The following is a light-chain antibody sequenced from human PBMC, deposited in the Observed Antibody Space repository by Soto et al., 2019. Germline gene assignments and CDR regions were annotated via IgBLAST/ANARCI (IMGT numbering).Light chain of an antibody. CDR1: SSNIGSNT. J-gene: IGLJ3*02. V-gene: IGLV1-44*01. CDR2: SNN. CDR3: AAWDDSLNGHCV. Sequence: QSVLTQPPSASGTPGQRVTISCSGSSSNIGSNTVNWYQQLPGTAPKLLIYSNNQRPSAVPDRFSGSNSGTSASLAISGLQSEDEADYYCAAWDDSLNGHCVFGAGTKLTVL.